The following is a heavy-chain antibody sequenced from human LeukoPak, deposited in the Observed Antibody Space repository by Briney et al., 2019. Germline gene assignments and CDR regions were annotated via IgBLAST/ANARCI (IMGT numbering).Heavy chain of an antibody. CDR1: GGSFSGYY. Sequence: SETLSLTCAVYGGSFSGYYWSWIRQPPVKGLEWIGEINHSGSTNYNPSLKSRVTISVDTSKNQFSLKLSSVTAADTAVYYCARLVIYYSSGWSPWGQGTLVTVSS. CDR3: ARLVIYYSSGWSP. D-gene: IGHD6-19*01. J-gene: IGHJ5*02. CDR2: INHSGST. V-gene: IGHV4-34*01.